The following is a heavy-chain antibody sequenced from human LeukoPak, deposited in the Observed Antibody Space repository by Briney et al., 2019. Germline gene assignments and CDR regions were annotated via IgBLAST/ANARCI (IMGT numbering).Heavy chain of an antibody. CDR1: GGSIRSYY. D-gene: IGHD6-13*01. V-gene: IGHV4-39*07. CDR3: ARVHSSWYLGYYYYYMDV. Sequence: PSETLSLTCTVSGGSIRSYYWSWIRQPPGKGLEWIGSIYYSGSTYYNPSLKSRVTISVDTSKNQFSLKLSSVTAADTAVYYCARVHSSWYLGYYYYYMDVWGKGTTVTVSS. J-gene: IGHJ6*03. CDR2: IYYSGST.